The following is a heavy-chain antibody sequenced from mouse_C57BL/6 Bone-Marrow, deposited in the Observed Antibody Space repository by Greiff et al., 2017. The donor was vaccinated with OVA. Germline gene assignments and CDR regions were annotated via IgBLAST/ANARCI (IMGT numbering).Heavy chain of an antibody. CDR3: AREGVVATGYWYFDV. CDR1: GFTFSDFY. CDR2: SRNKANDYTT. Sequence: EVKLVESGGGLVQSGRSLRLSCATSGFTFSDFYMEWVRQAPGKGLEWIAASRNKANDYTTEYSASVKGRFIVSRDTSQSILYLQMNALRAEDTAIYYCAREGVVATGYWYFDVWGTGTTVTVSS. V-gene: IGHV7-1*01. D-gene: IGHD1-1*01. J-gene: IGHJ1*03.